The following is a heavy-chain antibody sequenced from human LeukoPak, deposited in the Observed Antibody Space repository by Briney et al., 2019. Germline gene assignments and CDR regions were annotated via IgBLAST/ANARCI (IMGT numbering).Heavy chain of an antibody. V-gene: IGHV3-21*01. CDR3: AGSSGYYYFDY. J-gene: IGHJ4*02. CDR2: ISSSSCYI. Sequence: GGSLRLSCAASGFTFSSYSMTWVRQAPGKGLEWVSSISSSSCYIYNADSVKGRFTISRDNAKNSLYLQMNSLRAEDTAVYYCAGSSGYYYFDYWGQGTLVTVSS. D-gene: IGHD3-22*01. CDR1: GFTFSSYS.